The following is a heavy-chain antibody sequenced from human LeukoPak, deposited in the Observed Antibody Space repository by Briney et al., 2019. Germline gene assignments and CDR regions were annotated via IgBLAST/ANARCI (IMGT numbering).Heavy chain of an antibody. CDR2: INHSGST. J-gene: IGHJ4*02. CDR3: ARTDFDY. CDR1: GGSFSGYY. V-gene: IGHV4-34*01. Sequence: SETLSLTCAVYGGSFSGYYWSWIRQPPGKGLEWIGEINHSGSTNYDPSLKSRVTISVDTSKNQFSLKLSSVTAADTAVYYCARTDFDYWGQGTLVTVSS.